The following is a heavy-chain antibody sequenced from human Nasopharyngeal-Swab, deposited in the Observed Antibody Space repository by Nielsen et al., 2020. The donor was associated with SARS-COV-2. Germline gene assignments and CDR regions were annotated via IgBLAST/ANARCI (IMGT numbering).Heavy chain of an antibody. CDR2: ISAYNGNT. D-gene: IGHD1-26*01. Sequence: ASVKVSCKASGYTFTSYGISWVRQAPGQGLEWMGWISAYNGNTNYAQKLQGRVTMTTDTSTSTAYMELRSLRSDDTAVYYCARGRVGATDFYYYYVMDVWGQGTTVTVSS. V-gene: IGHV1-18*01. CDR3: ARGRVGATDFYYYYVMDV. J-gene: IGHJ6*02. CDR1: GYTFTSYG.